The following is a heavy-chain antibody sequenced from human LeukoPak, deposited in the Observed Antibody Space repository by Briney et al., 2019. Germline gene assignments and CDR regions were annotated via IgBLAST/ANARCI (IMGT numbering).Heavy chain of an antibody. Sequence: GGSLRLSCAAPGFTFNNFAMSWVRQAPGKGLEWVSAISGSGGSTTYAQKFQGGVTMTRDTSPSTVYMELSCLRYEDTAVYYCARAMVRGLSNPFDSWGQGTLVTVSS. V-gene: IGHV3-23*01. CDR3: ARAMVRGLSNPFDS. CDR2: ISGSGGST. CDR1: GFTFNNFA. D-gene: IGHD3-10*01. J-gene: IGHJ4*02.